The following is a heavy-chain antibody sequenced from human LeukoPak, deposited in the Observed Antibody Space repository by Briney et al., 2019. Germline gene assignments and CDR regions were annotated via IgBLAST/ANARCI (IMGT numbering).Heavy chain of an antibody. V-gene: IGHV3-48*01. CDR2: ISSSSSTI. J-gene: IGHJ6*03. CDR3: ARDSGLYYYYYYYMDV. Sequence: PGGSLRLSCAASGFTFSSYSMNWVRQAPGKGLEWVSYISSSSSTIYYADSVKGRFTISRDNAKNSLYLQMNSLRAKDTAVYYCARDSGLYYYYYYYMDVWGKGTTVTVSS. D-gene: IGHD3-10*01. CDR1: GFTFSSYS.